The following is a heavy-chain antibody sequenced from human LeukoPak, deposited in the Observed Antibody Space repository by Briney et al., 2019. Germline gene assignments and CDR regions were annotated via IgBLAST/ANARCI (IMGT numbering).Heavy chain of an antibody. D-gene: IGHD2-15*01. CDR2: ISYDGSNK. CDR1: GFTFSSYA. J-gene: IGHJ4*02. Sequence: GRSLRLSCAASGFTFSSYAMHWVRQAPGKGLEWVAVISYDGSNKYYADSVKGRFTISRDNSKNTLYLQMNSLRAEDTAVYYCARDWSIVVPAYYFDYWGQGTPVTVSS. V-gene: IGHV3-30*01. CDR3: ARDWSIVVPAYYFDY.